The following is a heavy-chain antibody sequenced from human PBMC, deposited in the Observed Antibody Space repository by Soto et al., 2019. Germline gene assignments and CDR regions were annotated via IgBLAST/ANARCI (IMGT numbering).Heavy chain of an antibody. CDR1: GFTFSNFV. J-gene: IGHJ6*02. CDR3: TKASSDRHHMDV. CDR2: ITETGGDT. Sequence: PGGSLRLSCAASGFTFSNFVMRWVRQTPGKGLEWVSTITETGGDTYYTDSVKGWFTVSRDNSKNTLYLQMTSLRAEDTALYYCTKASSDRHHMDVWGQGTTVTVSS. V-gene: IGHV3-23*01.